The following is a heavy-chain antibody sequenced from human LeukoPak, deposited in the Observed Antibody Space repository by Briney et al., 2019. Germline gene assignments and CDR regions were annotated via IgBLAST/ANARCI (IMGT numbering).Heavy chain of an antibody. CDR3: AREDSSGWYNWFDP. CDR2: IYYSGST. D-gene: IGHD6-19*01. Sequence: ASETLSLTCTVSGGSISSSSYYWGWIRQPPGKGLEWIGSIYYSGSTYYNPSLKSRVTISVDTSKNQFSLKLSSVTAADTAVYYCAREDSSGWYNWFDPWGQGTLVTVSS. V-gene: IGHV4-39*07. CDR1: GGSISSSSYY. J-gene: IGHJ5*02.